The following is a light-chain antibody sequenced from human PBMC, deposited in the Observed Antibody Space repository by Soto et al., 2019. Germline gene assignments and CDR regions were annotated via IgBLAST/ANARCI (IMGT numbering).Light chain of an antibody. V-gene: IGKV3D-15*01. CDR1: QSVSNN. CDR3: QQYNNWPRT. Sequence: IVLTQAPGTLSLSPGERATLSCRASQSVSNNYLAWYQQKPGQAPRLLIYDASNRATGIPVRFSGSGSGTEFTLTISSLQSEDFAVYYCQQYNNWPRTFGQGTKVDIK. CDR2: DAS. J-gene: IGKJ1*01.